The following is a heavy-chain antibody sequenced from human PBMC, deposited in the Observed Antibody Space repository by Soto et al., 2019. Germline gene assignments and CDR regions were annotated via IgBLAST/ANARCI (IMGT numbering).Heavy chain of an antibody. CDR2: ISAYNGNT. Sequence: ASVKVSCKASGGTFSSYGISWVRQAPGQGLEWMGWISAYNGNTNYAQKLQGRVTMTTDTSTSTAYMDLRSLRSDYTAVYYCARDQGDSYYDFWSGYTYYYGMDVWGQGTTVTVSS. CDR3: ARDQGDSYYDFWSGYTYYYGMDV. V-gene: IGHV1-18*01. D-gene: IGHD3-3*01. J-gene: IGHJ6*02. CDR1: GGTFSSYG.